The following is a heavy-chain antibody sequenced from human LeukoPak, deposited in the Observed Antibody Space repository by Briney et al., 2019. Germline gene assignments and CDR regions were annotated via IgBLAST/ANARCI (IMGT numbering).Heavy chain of an antibody. CDR1: GFSFMNAW. V-gene: IGHV3-15*01. Sequence: PGGSLRLSCAASGFSFMNAWMIWVRQAPGKGLEWVGRIKSNADGGTPDYAAPARGRFTIPRDDSKNTLYLQMNRLKTEDTAVYYCTTFYHEYSPYWGRGTLVTVSS. CDR3: TTFYHEYSPY. J-gene: IGHJ4*02. CDR2: IKSNADGGTP. D-gene: IGHD2/OR15-2a*01.